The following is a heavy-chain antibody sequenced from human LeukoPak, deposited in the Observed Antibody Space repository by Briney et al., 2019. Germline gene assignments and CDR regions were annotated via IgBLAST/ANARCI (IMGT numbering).Heavy chain of an antibody. D-gene: IGHD6-19*01. CDR3: ARGPQAVAGTDY. CDR1: GFTFSSYS. J-gene: IGHJ4*02. V-gene: IGHV3-21*01. Sequence: PGGSLRLSCAASGFTFSSYSMNWVRQAPGKGLEWVSSISSSSSYIYYADSVKGRFTISRDNAKNSLYLQMNSLRAEDTAVYYCARGPQAVAGTDYWGQGTLVTVSS. CDR2: ISSSSSYI.